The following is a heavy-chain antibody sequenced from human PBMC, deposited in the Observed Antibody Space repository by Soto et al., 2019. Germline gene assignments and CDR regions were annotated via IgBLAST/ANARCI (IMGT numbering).Heavy chain of an antibody. V-gene: IGHV3-23*01. Sequence: PGGSLRLSCAASGFSFNYAIIWVRQAPGKGQEWVSGITGGGSTEYAASVKGRFTISRDNSKNTVHLQMNSLRAEDTAMYYCAKDAVYNDGLWLVSDWGQGTLVTVSS. CDR3: AKDAVYNDGLWLVSD. CDR2: ITGGGST. D-gene: IGHD2-21*01. J-gene: IGHJ4*02. CDR1: GFSFNYA.